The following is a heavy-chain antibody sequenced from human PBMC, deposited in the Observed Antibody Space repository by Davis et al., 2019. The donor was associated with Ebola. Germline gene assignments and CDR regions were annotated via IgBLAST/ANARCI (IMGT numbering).Heavy chain of an antibody. CDR3: AKARMYYYGMDV. Sequence: PSETLSLTCSVSGDSISNYYWSWIRQPPGKGLEWIGYIYDSGSTNYNPSLKSRVDISEDTSKNQFSLKLRSVTAADTAVYYCAKARMYYYGMDVWGQGTTVTVSS. J-gene: IGHJ6*02. CDR2: IYDSGST. CDR1: GDSISNYY. D-gene: IGHD2-8*01. V-gene: IGHV4-59*01.